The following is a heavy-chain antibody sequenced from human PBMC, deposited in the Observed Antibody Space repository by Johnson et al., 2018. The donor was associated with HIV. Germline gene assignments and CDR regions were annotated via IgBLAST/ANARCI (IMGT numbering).Heavy chain of an antibody. D-gene: IGHD3-22*01. CDR2: ISWNSGSI. V-gene: IGHV3-9*01. CDR3: ARAFLSHYYDSSGPVEI. J-gene: IGHJ3*02. CDR1: GFTFDDYA. Sequence: EVQLVESGGGLVQPGRSLRLSCAASGFTFDDYAMHWVRQAPGKGLEWVSGISWNSGSIGYVDSVKGRFTISRDNAKNSLYLQMNSLRAEDTAVYYCARAFLSHYYDSSGPVEIWGQGTMVTVSS.